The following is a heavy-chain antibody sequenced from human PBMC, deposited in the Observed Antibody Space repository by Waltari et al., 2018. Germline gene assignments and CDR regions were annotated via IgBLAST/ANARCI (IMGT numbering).Heavy chain of an antibody. CDR2: VSYSGTT. Sequence: QVQLQESGPGLVRPSETLSLNCTVSGASISSYYWNWIRQPPGSQPEWIGHVSYSGTTIYNPSLGSRVTISLDTSKNQFSLELTSVTAADTALYYCARRVAMVVSSSIGSWLDPWGQGTLVTVSS. CDR1: GASISSYY. CDR3: ARRVAMVVSSSIGSWLDP. J-gene: IGHJ5*02. V-gene: IGHV4-59*08. D-gene: IGHD3-10*01.